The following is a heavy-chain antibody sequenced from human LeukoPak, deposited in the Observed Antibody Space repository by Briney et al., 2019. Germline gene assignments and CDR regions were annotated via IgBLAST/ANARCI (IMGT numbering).Heavy chain of an antibody. D-gene: IGHD3-16*01. Sequence: SETLSLTCTVSGVSISSYYWSWIRQPPGKGLEWIGSIYTTGDTRYNPSLKSRVTISVDTSKNQFSLKLSSVTAADTAVYYCARATPVGRVSFDYWGQGTLVTVSS. J-gene: IGHJ4*02. V-gene: IGHV4-4*09. CDR3: ARATPVGRVSFDY. CDR1: GVSISSYY. CDR2: IYTTGDT.